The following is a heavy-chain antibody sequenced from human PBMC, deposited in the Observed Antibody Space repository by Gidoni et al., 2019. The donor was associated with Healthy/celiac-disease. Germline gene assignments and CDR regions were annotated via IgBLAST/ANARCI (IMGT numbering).Heavy chain of an antibody. CDR3: ARGIHGLWFGELSSNWFDP. D-gene: IGHD3-10*01. Sequence: QVQLQDSGPGLVKPSETLSLTCTVSGYSISRVYSWGWIRPPPGKGLEWIGSIYHSGSTYYNPSLKSRVTISVDTSKNQFSLKLSSVTAADTAVYYCARGIHGLWFGELSSNWFDPWGQGTLVTVSS. J-gene: IGHJ5*02. CDR1: GYSISRVYS. V-gene: IGHV4-38-2*02. CDR2: IYHSGST.